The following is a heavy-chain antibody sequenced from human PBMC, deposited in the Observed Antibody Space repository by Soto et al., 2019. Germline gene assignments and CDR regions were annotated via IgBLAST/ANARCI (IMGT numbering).Heavy chain of an antibody. Sequence: SETLSLTCAVYGGYFSGYYWSWIRQPPGKGLEWIGEINHSGSTNYNPSLKSRVTISVDTSKNQFSLKLSSVTAADTAVYYCASKTWELPFDYWGQGTLVTVSS. CDR1: GGYFSGYY. D-gene: IGHD1-26*01. V-gene: IGHV4-34*01. CDR3: ASKTWELPFDY. CDR2: INHSGST. J-gene: IGHJ4*02.